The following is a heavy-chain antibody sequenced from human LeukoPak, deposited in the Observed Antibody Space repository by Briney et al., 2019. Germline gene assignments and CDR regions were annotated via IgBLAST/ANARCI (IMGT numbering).Heavy chain of an antibody. D-gene: IGHD6-19*01. CDR2: ISGSGGST. V-gene: IGHV3-23*01. Sequence: GGSLRLSCAASGFTFSSYAMSWVRQAPGKGLEWVSAISGSGGSTYYADSVKGRFTISRDNSKNTLYLQMNSLRAEDTAVYYCARDAYSSCWPTQYYFDYWGQGTLVTVSS. J-gene: IGHJ4*02. CDR1: GFTFSSYA. CDR3: ARDAYSSCWPTQYYFDY.